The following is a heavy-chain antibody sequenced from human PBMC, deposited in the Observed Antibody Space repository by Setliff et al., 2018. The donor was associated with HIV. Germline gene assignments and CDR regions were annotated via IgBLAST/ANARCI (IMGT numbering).Heavy chain of an antibody. CDR3: ARSPPGVRIHWWNWFDY. CDR1: GFTFSNYE. CDR2: ITGSGDTI. D-gene: IGHD2-8*02. V-gene: IGHV3-48*03. J-gene: IGHJ4*02. Sequence: GGSLRLSCAASGFTFSNYEMSWVRQAPGKGPEWVSYITGSGDTIYYADSVRGRFTLSRDNAMNSLSLEMNSLRAEDTALYYCARSPPGVRIHWWNWFDYWGQGALVTVSS.